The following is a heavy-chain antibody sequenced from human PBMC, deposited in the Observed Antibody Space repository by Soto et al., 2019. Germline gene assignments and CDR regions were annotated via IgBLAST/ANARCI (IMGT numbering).Heavy chain of an antibody. J-gene: IGHJ6*02. D-gene: IGHD6-13*01. CDR2: ISDSGSA. CDR1: GDSVSSSLYY. Sequence: SETLSLTCTVSGDSVSSSLYYWSWIRQPPGKRLEWIGNISDSGSATYNPSLRSRLTMSMHTSKNQFSLRLSSVTTADTAMYYCARLGGVWGQGTTVTVSS. V-gene: IGHV4-61*01. CDR3: ARLGGV.